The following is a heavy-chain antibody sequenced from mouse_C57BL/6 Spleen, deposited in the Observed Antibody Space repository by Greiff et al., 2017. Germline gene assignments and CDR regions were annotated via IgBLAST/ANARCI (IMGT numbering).Heavy chain of an antibody. CDR3: ARPGYYGSSSSFDV. CDR1: GFTFSDYG. Sequence: EVKLMESGGGLVKPGGSLKLSCAASGFTFSDYGMYWVRQAPEKGLEWVAYISSGSSTIYYADTVKGRFTISRDNAKNTLFLQMTSLRSEDTAMYYCARPGYYGSSSSFDVWGTGTTVTVSS. V-gene: IGHV5-17*01. CDR2: ISSGSSTI. D-gene: IGHD1-1*01. J-gene: IGHJ1*03.